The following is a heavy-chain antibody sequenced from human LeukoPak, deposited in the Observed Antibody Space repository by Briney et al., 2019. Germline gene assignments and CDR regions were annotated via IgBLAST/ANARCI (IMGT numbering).Heavy chain of an antibody. CDR2: ISSSSDYI. Sequence: KPGGSLRLSWAASGFIFTRYNMNWVRQAPGKGLEWVSSISSSSDYIYYADSVKGRFTISRDNAENSLYLQMNSLRAEDTAVYYCARGRTPVTGQFDCWGQGNLVTVSS. CDR3: ARGRTPVTGQFDC. CDR1: GFIFTRYN. J-gene: IGHJ4*02. D-gene: IGHD2-21*02. V-gene: IGHV3-21*01.